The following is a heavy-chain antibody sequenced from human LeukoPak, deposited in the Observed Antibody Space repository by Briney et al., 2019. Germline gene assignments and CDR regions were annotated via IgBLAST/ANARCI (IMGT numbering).Heavy chain of an antibody. V-gene: IGHV3-48*04. D-gene: IGHD3-22*01. CDR2: IRSSDNTT. CDR3: AKRADSSAHSFDY. J-gene: IGHJ4*02. CDR1: GFPSGSYG. Sequence: GRSLRLSCAASGFPSGSYGVNWFGQPPGKGLEWLAYIRSSDNTTYYANSVKSRFTISRNNDNNSLYLQMDGLRVEDTAVYYCAKRADSSAHSFDYWGQGTLVTVSS.